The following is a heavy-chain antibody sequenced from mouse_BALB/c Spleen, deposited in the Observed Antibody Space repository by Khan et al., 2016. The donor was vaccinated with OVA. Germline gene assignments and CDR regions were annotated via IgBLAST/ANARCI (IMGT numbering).Heavy chain of an antibody. Sequence: QVRLQQSGAELVRPGSSVKISCKASGYAFSSYWMNWAKQRPGQGLEWIGQIYPGDGDPNYNGKFKGKATLTAYKSASTAYRQLSSLTSEDSAVYFCANWDYWGQGTTLTVSS. J-gene: IGHJ2*01. CDR1: GYAFSSYW. CDR2: IYPGDGDP. V-gene: IGHV1-80*01. CDR3: ANWDY. D-gene: IGHD4-1*01.